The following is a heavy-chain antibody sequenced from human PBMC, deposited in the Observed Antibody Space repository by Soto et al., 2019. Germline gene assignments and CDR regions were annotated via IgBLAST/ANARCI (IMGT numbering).Heavy chain of an antibody. D-gene: IGHD1-1*01. CDR3: ARPGGQGTTGTTAFDY. CDR2: INADNGDT. J-gene: IGHJ4*02. V-gene: IGHV1-3*01. CDR1: GYTFASYA. Sequence: QVQLVQSGAEVKKPGASVKVSCKASGYTFASYAIHWVRQAPGQRLEWMGWINADNGDTYYSQKFQGRVTITRDTSASTAYMELSSLTSEDPAVYYCARPGGQGTTGTTAFDYWGQGTLVTVSS.